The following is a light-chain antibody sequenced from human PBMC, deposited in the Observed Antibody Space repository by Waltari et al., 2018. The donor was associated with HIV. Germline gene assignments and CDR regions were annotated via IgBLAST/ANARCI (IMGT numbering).Light chain of an antibody. CDR2: CAS. V-gene: IGKV3-15*01. CDR3: QQYNNWPRT. Sequence: EIVMTQSPATLSVSPGERATLSCRASQSVSSNLAWYQQKPGQAPRLLSYCASTRATGIPARFSGSGSGTEFTLTISSLQSEDFAVYYCQQYNNWPRTFGQGTKLEIK. CDR1: QSVSSN. J-gene: IGKJ2*01.